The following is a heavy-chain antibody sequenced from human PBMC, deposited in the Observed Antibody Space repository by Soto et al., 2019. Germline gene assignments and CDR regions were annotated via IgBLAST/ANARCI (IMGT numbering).Heavy chain of an antibody. J-gene: IGHJ6*02. D-gene: IGHD3-3*01. CDR3: ATSYYDFWSGYYYYYYGMDV. V-gene: IGHV1-3*01. Sequence: ASVKVSCKASGHTFTSYAMHWVRQAPGQRLEWMGWINAGNGNRKYSQKFQGRVTITRDTSASTAYMELSSLRSEDTAVYYCATSYYDFWSGYYYYYYGMDVWGQGITVTVSS. CDR1: GHTFTSYA. CDR2: INAGNGNR.